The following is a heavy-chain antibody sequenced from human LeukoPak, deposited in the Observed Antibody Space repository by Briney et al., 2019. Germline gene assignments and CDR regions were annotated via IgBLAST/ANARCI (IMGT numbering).Heavy chain of an antibody. CDR1: GFTFSNYA. V-gene: IGHV3-23*01. CDR2: IRSSGHNT. J-gene: IGHJ4*02. Sequence: AGGSLRLSCAASGFTFSNYAMSCVRQAPGKGLEWVSGIRSSGHNTYYEDSVKGRFTISRDNSKNMLYLQMNSLRAEDTAVYYCAKYVCGGDCYDYFDCWGQGTLVTVSS. CDR3: AKYVCGGDCYDYFDC. D-gene: IGHD2-21*02.